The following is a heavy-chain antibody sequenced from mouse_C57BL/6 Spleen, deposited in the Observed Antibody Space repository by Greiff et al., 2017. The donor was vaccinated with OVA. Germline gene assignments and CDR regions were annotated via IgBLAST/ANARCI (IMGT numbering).Heavy chain of an antibody. Sequence: VQLQQPGAELVKPGASVKMSCKASGYTFTSYWITWVKQRPGQGLEWIGDIYPGSGSTNYNEKFKSKATLTVDTSSSTAYMQLSSLTSEDSAVYDCASPYYYGSSYDWFAYWGQGTLVTVSA. D-gene: IGHD1-1*01. J-gene: IGHJ3*01. CDR3: ASPYYYGSSYDWFAY. CDR2: IYPGSGST. CDR1: GYTFTSYW. V-gene: IGHV1-55*01.